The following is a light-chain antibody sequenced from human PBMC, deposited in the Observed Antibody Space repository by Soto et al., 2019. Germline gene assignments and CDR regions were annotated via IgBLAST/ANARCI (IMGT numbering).Light chain of an antibody. CDR2: DAS. Sequence: AIQLTQSPSSLSASVGDRVTITCRASQGISSALAWYQQKPGKAPKLLIYDASSLESGVPSRFSGSGSGTDFTLTISSLQPDDFATYYCQQFNSYPFFGPGTKVDIK. V-gene: IGKV1-13*02. CDR3: QQFNSYPF. J-gene: IGKJ3*01. CDR1: QGISSA.